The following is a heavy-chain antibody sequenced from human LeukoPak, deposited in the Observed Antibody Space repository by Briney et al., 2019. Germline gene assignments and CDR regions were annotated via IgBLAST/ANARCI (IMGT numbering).Heavy chain of an antibody. J-gene: IGHJ4*03. D-gene: IGHD2-15*01. CDR2: ISSSSSYI. CDR1: GFTFSSYS. CDR3: ARHPDFFLTPQSGSDGSCYSEEDDSGMDT. V-gene: IGHV3-21*01. Sequence: GGSLRLSCAASGFTFSSYSMNWVRQAPGKGLEWVSSISSSSSYIYYADSVKGRFTISRDNAKNSLYLQMNSLRAEDTAVYYCARHPDFFLTPQSGSDGSCYSEEDDSGMDTWGQGTLVTVSS.